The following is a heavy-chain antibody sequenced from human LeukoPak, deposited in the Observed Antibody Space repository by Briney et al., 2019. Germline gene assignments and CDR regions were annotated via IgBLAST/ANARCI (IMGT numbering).Heavy chain of an antibody. V-gene: IGHV3-11*06. CDR3: ARVVCSGGSCFADC. Sequence: PGGSLRLSCAASGFTFSDYYMSWIRQAPGKGLEWVSYISSSSYTNYEDSVKGRFTISRDNAKNSLYLQMNSLRAEDTAVYYCARVVCSGGSCFADCWGQGTLVTVSS. CDR2: ISSSSYT. J-gene: IGHJ4*02. D-gene: IGHD2-15*01. CDR1: GFTFSDYY.